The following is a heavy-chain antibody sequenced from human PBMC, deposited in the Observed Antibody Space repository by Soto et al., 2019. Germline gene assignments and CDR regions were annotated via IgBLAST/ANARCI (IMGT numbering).Heavy chain of an antibody. CDR1: GYTFTSYY. J-gene: IGHJ3*02. D-gene: IGHD2-2*01. V-gene: IGHV1-46*01. CDR3: ARGGGYCISTSCYLDI. CDR2: INPSGGST. Sequence: ASVKVSCKASGYTFTSYYMHWVRQAPGQGLEWMGIINPSGGSTSYAQKFQGRVTMTRDTSTSTVYMELSSLRSEDTAVYYCARGGGYCISTSCYLDIWGQGTMATVSS.